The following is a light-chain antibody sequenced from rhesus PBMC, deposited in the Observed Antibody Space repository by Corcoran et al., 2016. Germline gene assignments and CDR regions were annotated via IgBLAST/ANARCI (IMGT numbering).Light chain of an antibody. CDR1: QSLLSSNGYNY. V-gene: IGKV2-60*01. Sequence: DIVMTQTPLSLPVTLGEPAPISCWSSQSLLSSNGYNYLNWYLQKTVHSPQLLISDGSDRASGVPDRFSVSGSGTDFRLTISRVEAEDVGIYYCMQPLQTPYTFGQRTKVEIK. CDR3: MQPLQTPYT. J-gene: IGKJ2*01. CDR2: DGS.